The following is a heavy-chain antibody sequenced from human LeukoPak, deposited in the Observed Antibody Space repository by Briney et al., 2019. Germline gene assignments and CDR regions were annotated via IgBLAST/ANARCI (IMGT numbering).Heavy chain of an antibody. CDR2: IDRNGSRR. J-gene: IGHJ4*02. V-gene: IGHV3-23*05. CDR1: GFTFSSYA. D-gene: IGHD5-24*01. CDR3: ARDQGIFDY. Sequence: GGSLRLSCAASGFTFSSYAMSWVRQAPGKGLEWVSAIDRNGSRRYHADSVKGRFTISRDNAENSLYLQMNSLRDEDSAVYYCARDQGIFDYWGQGTLVTVSS.